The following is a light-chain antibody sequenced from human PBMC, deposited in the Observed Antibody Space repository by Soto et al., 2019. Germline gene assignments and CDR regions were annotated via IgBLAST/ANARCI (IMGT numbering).Light chain of an antibody. V-gene: IGKV4-1*01. CDR1: QNILYRANNKNH. CDR2: WAS. CDR3: QQHFSTPRT. J-gene: IGKJ2*01. Sequence: DIVMTQSPDSLAVSLGERATINCKSSQNILYRANNKNHLAWFQQKPGQPPKLLIYWASTRESGVPDRFSGSGSMTDFARTISRLQAEDVAVYYCQQHFSTPRTFGQGTKLEIK.